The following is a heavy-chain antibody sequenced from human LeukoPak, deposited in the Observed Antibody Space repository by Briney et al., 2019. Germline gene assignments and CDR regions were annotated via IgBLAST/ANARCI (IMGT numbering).Heavy chain of an antibody. J-gene: IGHJ5*02. CDR3: ARDSRYDFWSGYEYNWFDP. D-gene: IGHD3-3*01. CDR2: ISSSGSTI. CDR1: GLTFSDYY. V-gene: IGHV3-11*04. Sequence: PGGSLRLSCAASGLTFSDYYMSWIRQAPGKGLEWVSYISSSGSTIYYADSVKGRFTISRDNAKNSLYLQMNSLRAEDTAVYYCARDSRYDFWSGYEYNWFDPWGQGTLVTVSS.